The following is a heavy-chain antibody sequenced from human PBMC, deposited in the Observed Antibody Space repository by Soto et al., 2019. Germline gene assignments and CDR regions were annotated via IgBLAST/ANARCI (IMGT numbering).Heavy chain of an antibody. CDR2: VFPGGPT. CDR1: GDPITSYF. CDR3: ARTLSGFTYGSRQFYFDY. V-gene: IGHV4-4*07. D-gene: IGHD3-10*01. Sequence: SETLSLTCNVSGDPITSYFWTWIRQPAGKGLEWIGHVFPGGPTSHNSSLKSRVSMSIDTSKNQFSLTLTFVTAADTAVYYCARTLSGFTYGSRQFYFDYWGQGTLVTVS. J-gene: IGHJ4*02.